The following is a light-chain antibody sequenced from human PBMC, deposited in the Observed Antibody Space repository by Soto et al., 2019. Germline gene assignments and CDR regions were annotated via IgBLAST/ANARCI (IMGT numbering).Light chain of an antibody. J-gene: IGKJ4*02. Sequence: EIVMPQSPATLSVSPGERATLSCRASQSVSSNLAWYQQKPCQAPRLLIYGASTRATGIPDRFSGSGSGTEFTLTISSQQSEDFAVYYSQQYNNWPPLTGGGGTKVEIK. V-gene: IGKV3-15*01. CDR3: QQYNNWPPLT. CDR1: QSVSSN. CDR2: GAS.